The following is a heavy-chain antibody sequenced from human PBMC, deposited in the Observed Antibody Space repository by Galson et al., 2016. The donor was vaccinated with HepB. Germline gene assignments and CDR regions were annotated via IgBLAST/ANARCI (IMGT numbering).Heavy chain of an antibody. CDR1: GFTFNNYW. J-gene: IGHJ6*02. D-gene: IGHD3-10*01. CDR2: INNDGSST. V-gene: IGHV3-74*01. Sequence: SLRLSCAASGFTFNNYWMYWVRQAPGKGLVWISCINNDGSSTTYADSVKGRFTISRDNAKNTQYMQMNSLRAEDTAVYYCARGGFNHGLDVWGQETTVTVSS. CDR3: ARGGFNHGLDV.